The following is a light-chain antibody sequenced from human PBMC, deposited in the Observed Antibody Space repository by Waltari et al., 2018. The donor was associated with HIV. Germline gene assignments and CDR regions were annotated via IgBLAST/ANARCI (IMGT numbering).Light chain of an antibody. CDR1: GSDIGLYDL. Sequence: QSALTQPASLSGSPGQSITITCSGNGSDIGLYDLVSWYRQEPGKPPRLLRYGVSNRPSEISRRFSGSKARTTASLTISALQADDEGDYYCSAYTMSGSLVFGGGTKLTVL. CDR2: GVS. J-gene: IGLJ2*01. V-gene: IGLV2-14*01. CDR3: SAYTMSGSLV.